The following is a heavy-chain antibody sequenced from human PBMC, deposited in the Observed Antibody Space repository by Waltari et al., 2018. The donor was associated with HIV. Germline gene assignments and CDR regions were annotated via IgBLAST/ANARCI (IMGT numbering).Heavy chain of an antibody. Sequence: EVQLVQSGGGLVQPGGSRRLSCAASGFSVSRYWMHWVRQIPGQGLVWVSRINPDGNTINYADSVRGRFTISRDYAKNTLYLQINSLRDEDTAMYYCVKDMFGEYDYWGQGTLVTVSS. D-gene: IGHD3-10*02. J-gene: IGHJ4*02. CDR2: INPDGNTI. CDR1: GFSVSRYW. CDR3: VKDMFGEYDY. V-gene: IGHV3-74*01.